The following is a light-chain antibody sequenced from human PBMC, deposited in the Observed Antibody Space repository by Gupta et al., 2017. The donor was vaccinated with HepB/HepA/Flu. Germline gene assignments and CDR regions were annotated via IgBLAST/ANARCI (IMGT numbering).Light chain of an antibody. CDR3: QHYNSYPWT. CDR2: QAS. J-gene: IGKJ1*01. Sequence: DIQLNQSPSTLSASVGDTVTITCRASQRISTWLAWYQQKPGKAPKVLIFQASTLQSGVPSRFSGSGTGTEFTLTISSLQPDDFATYYCQHYNSYPWTFGQGTKVEIK. CDR1: QRISTW. V-gene: IGKV1-5*03.